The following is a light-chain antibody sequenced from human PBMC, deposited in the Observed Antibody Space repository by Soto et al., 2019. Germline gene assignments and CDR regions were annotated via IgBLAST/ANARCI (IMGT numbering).Light chain of an antibody. J-gene: IGLJ1*01. CDR3: TSYTSSSTLDV. CDR2: EVS. V-gene: IGLV2-14*01. CDR1: SSDVGGYNY. Sequence: QSARTQPASVSGSPGQSITISCTGTSSDVGGYNYVSWYQQHPGKAPKLMIYEVSNRPLGVSNRFSGSKSGNTASLTISGLQAEDEADYYCTSYTSSSTLDVFGTGTKVTVL.